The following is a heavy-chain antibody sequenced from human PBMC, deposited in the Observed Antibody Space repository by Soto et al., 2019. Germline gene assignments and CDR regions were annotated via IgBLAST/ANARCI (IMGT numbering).Heavy chain of an antibody. CDR1: GGTFSSYA. D-gene: IGHD3-22*01. CDR2: IIPIFGTA. J-gene: IGHJ4*02. V-gene: IGHV1-69*13. Sequence: ASVKVSCKASGGTFSSYAISWVRQAPGQGLEWMGGIIPIFGTANYAQKFQGRVTITADESTSTAYMELSSLRSEDTAVYYCARADYYDSSGYSRAPGYWGQGNLVTVSS. CDR3: ARADYYDSSGYSRAPGY.